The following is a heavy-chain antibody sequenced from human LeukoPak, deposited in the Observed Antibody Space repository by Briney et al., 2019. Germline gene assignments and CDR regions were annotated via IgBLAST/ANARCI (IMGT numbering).Heavy chain of an antibody. CDR1: GGSISSYY. CDR2: IYYSGST. D-gene: IGHD3-22*01. CDR3: ARHFPDSSGYYFQH. V-gene: IGHV4-59*08. Sequence: SETLSLTCTVSGGSISSYYWSWIRQPPGKGLEWIGYIYYSGSTNYNPSLKSRVTISVDTSKNQFSLKLSSVTAADTAVYYCARHFPDSSGYYFQHWGQGNGVSVSS. J-gene: IGHJ1*01.